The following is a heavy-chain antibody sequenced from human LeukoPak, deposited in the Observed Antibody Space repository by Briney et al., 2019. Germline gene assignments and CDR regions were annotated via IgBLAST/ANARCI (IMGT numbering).Heavy chain of an antibody. CDR3: ARLTTGLYFDY. J-gene: IGHJ4*02. D-gene: IGHD4-17*01. V-gene: IGHV4-30-2*01. CDR2: IYHSGST. Sequence: SQTLSLTCAVSGGSISSSGYSWSWIRQPPGKGLEWIGYIYHSGSTYYNPSLKSRVTISVDRSKNQFSLKLSSVTAADTAVYYCARLTTGLYFDYWGQGTLVTVSS. CDR1: GGSISSSGYS.